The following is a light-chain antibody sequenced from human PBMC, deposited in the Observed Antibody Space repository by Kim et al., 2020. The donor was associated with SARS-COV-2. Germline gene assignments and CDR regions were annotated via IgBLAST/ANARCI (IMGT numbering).Light chain of an antibody. V-gene: IGKV1-8*01. CDR1: HGISSY. CDR2: AAS. CDR3: QQYYSYPALT. J-gene: IGKJ4*01. Sequence: STGDRVTITCRASHGISSYLAWYQQKPGKAPKLLIYAASTLQSGVPSRFSGSGSGTDFTLTISCLQSEDFATYYCQQYYSYPALTFGGGTKVDIK.